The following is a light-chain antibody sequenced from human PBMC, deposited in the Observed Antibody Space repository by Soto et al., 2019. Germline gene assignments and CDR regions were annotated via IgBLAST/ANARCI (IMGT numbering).Light chain of an antibody. Sequence: DIVMTQSPDSLAVSLGERATLNCKSSHSLLYSANDKNYIAWYQQKAGQPPKLLINWASTRQSGVPDRFSGSGSGTDFTLTISSLQSEDVAVYYCQHYLTIPLTFGGGTRVEIK. CDR2: WAS. CDR3: QHYLTIPLT. J-gene: IGKJ4*01. V-gene: IGKV4-1*01. CDR1: HSLLYSANDKNY.